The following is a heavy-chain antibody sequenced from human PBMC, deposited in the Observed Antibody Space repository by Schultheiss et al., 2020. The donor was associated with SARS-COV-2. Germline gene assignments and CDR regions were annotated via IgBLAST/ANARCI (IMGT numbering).Heavy chain of an antibody. J-gene: IGHJ4*02. V-gene: IGHV3-23*01. Sequence: GGSLRLSCAASGFTFSSYAMSWVRQAPGKGLEWVSAISGSGGSTYYADSVKGRFTISRDNSKNTLYLQMNSLRAEDTAVYYCAKDGSMVRGVISSLGDYWGQGTLVTVSS. CDR2: ISGSGGST. CDR1: GFTFSSYA. CDR3: AKDGSMVRGVISSLGDY. D-gene: IGHD3-10*01.